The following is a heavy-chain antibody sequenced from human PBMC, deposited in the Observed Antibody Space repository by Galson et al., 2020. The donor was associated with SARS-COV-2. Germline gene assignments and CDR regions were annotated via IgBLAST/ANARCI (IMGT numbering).Heavy chain of an antibody. CDR2: IKQDGSGE. V-gene: IGHV3-7*01. CDR1: GFIFSNYW. D-gene: IGHD3-10*01. J-gene: IGHJ4*02. Sequence: QLGESLKISCAASGFIFSNYWMTWVRRTPGKGPEWVAHIKQDGSGEYYVDSVKGRFTISRDNAKNSLFLHMNSLRAEDTAVYHCGRGGSWVVDYWGQGTPVTVFS. CDR3: GRGGSWVVDY.